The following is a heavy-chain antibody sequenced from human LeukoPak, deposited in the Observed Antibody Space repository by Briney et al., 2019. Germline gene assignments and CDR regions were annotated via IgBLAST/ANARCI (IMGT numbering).Heavy chain of an antibody. J-gene: IGHJ4*02. CDR2: ISGSGDRT. D-gene: IGHD7-27*01. CDR3: AKGWGFFEH. CDR1: GFTFSNYA. Sequence: PGGSLRLSCAASGFTFSNYAMSWVRQAPGKGLEWVSAISGSGDRTYYADSVKGRFTISRDNSKNTVYLQMNSLRAEDTAVYYCAKGWGFFEHWGQGTLANVFS. V-gene: IGHV3-23*01.